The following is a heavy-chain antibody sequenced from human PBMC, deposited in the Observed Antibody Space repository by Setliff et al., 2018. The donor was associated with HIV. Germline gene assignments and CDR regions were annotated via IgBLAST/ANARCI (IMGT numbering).Heavy chain of an antibody. CDR1: GFTFSGSP. D-gene: IGHD3-22*01. CDR2: IKDRTDNYAT. J-gene: IGHJ4*02. CDR3: TRPQYIYENGGSDY. Sequence: GGSLRLSCAASGFTFSGSPIRWVRQASGKGLEWLGRIKDRTDNYATAYAASVKGRFTIFRDDSANTAYLQINSLEIEDTAVYYCTRPQYIYENGGSDYWGQGTLVTVSS. V-gene: IGHV3-73*01.